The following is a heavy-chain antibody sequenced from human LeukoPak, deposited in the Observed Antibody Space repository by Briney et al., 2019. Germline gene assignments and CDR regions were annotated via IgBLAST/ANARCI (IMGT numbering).Heavy chain of an antibody. CDR2: IREDGGHT. J-gene: IGHJ5*02. Sequence: GGSLRLSCAASGFTFSSYSMNWVRQAPGKGLEWVANIREDGGHTNYADPLKGRFTISRDNAKKSLFLQMSSLRLEDTAFYYCVKEDGLYYGSGSSNWFDTWGQGILVTVSS. CDR3: VKEDGLYYGSGSSNWFDT. V-gene: IGHV3-7*03. CDR1: GFTFSSYS. D-gene: IGHD3-10*01.